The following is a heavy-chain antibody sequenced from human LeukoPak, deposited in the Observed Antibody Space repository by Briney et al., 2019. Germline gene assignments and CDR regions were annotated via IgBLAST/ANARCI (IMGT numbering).Heavy chain of an antibody. D-gene: IGHD3-3*01. J-gene: IGHJ4*02. V-gene: IGHV4-34*01. CDR2: INHSGST. CDR3: ARGRAWSGYSPIDY. CDR1: GGSFSGYY. Sequence: SETLSLTCAVYGGSFSGYYWSWIRQPPGKGLEWIGEINHSGSTNYNPSLKSRVTISVDTSKDQFSLKLSSVTAADTAVYYCARGRAWSGYSPIDYRGQGTLVTVSS.